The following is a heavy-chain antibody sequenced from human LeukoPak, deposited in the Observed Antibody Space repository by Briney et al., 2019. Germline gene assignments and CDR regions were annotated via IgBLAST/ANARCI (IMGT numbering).Heavy chain of an antibody. D-gene: IGHD6-19*01. J-gene: IGHJ6*02. Sequence: GGSLRLSCAASGFTFSSYWMSWVRQAPGKGLEWVAVISYDGSNKYYADSAKGRFTISRDNSKNTLYLQMNSLRAEDTAVYYCARDSAAVAGPYSTYYYGMDVWGQGTTVTVSS. CDR1: GFTFSSYW. CDR3: ARDSAAVAGPYSTYYYGMDV. V-gene: IGHV3-30-3*01. CDR2: ISYDGSNK.